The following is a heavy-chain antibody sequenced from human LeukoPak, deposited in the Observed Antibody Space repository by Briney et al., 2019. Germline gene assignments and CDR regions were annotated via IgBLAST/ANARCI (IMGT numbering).Heavy chain of an antibody. J-gene: IGHJ3*02. CDR3: AREEIRMRGFCAFFI. CDR2: ICAYNGNT. CDR1: GYTFTSYG. D-gene: IGHD2-15*01. V-gene: IGHV1-18*04. Sequence: ASVKLSCTASGYTFTSYGISWVRQAPGQGLEWVAFICAYNGNTYYAQKLQGRVTMTTDPSTSTAYMELRSLRSDDTAVYYCAREEIRMRGFCAFFIWGQGTMVTVSS.